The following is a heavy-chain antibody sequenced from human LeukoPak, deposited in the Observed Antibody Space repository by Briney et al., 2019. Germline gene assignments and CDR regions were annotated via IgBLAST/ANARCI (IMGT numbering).Heavy chain of an antibody. CDR1: GYTFTDYG. V-gene: IGHV1-18*01. CDR3: ARSGSHNYYYYGMDV. D-gene: IGHD1-26*01. CDR2: ISAYNGNT. Sequence: ASVKVPCKASGYTFTDYGISCVRQAPGQGLEWMGWISAYNGNTKDAQKFQSRVTMTTDTSTNTVDMELRSLRSDDTAVFYCARSGSHNYYYYGMDVWGQGTTVIVSS. J-gene: IGHJ6*02.